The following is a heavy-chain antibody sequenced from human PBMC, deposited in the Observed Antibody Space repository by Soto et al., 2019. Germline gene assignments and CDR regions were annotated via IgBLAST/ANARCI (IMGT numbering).Heavy chain of an antibody. CDR3: ARFVQLWYHCDY. CDR2: ISDRGST. D-gene: IGHD5-18*01. V-gene: IGHV4-31*03. Sequence: QVQLQESGPGLVKPSQTLSLTCTVSGGSISSGGYYWSWIRQHPGKGLEWIGYISDRGSTHYNPSLKSRVSIAVDTSKNQFSLKLSSVTAADTDVYSCARFVQLWYHCDYWGQGTLVTVSS. J-gene: IGHJ4*02. CDR1: GGSISSGGYY.